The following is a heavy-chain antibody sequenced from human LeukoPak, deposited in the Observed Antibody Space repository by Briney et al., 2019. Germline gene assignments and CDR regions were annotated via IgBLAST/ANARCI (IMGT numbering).Heavy chain of an antibody. CDR2: IYYSGST. CDR3: ARDLGPGNWFDP. CDR1: GGSFSGYY. D-gene: IGHD1-1*01. V-gene: IGHV4-59*01. J-gene: IGHJ5*02. Sequence: KPSETLSLTCAVYGGSFSGYYWSWLRQPPGKGLEWIGYIYYSGSTNYNPSLESRVTISVDTSKNQFSLKLSSVTAADTAVYYCARDLGPGNWFDPWGQGTLVTVSS.